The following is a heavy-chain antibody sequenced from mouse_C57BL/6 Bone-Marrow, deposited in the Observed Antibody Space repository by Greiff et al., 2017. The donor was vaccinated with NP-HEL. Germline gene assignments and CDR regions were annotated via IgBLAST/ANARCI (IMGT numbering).Heavy chain of an antibody. CDR2: SRNTANYYTT. Sequence: EVQLQESGGGLVQSGRSLRLSCATSGFTFSDFYMEWVRQAPGQGLEWIAASRNTANYYTTEYRASLKGRFIVSSVTSQSILYLQMNALRAEDTAIYYCARDALDGYFDGWGTGTTVTVSS. V-gene: IGHV7-1*01. CDR1: GFTFSDFY. CDR3: ARDALDGYFDG. J-gene: IGHJ1*03.